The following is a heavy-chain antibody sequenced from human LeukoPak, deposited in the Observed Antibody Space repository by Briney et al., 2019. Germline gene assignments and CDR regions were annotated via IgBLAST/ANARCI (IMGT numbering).Heavy chain of an antibody. D-gene: IGHD5-24*01. J-gene: IGHJ4*02. CDR1: GGSMITGAYY. V-gene: IGHV4-30-2*01. Sequence: SQTLSLTCTVSGGSMITGAYYWSWIRQPPGKGLEWIGYIYHSGSTYYNPSLKSRVTISVDRSKTQFSLKLTSVTAADTAIYYCARDGYRSVGDYWGQGTLVTVSS. CDR3: ARDGYRSVGDY. CDR2: IYHSGST.